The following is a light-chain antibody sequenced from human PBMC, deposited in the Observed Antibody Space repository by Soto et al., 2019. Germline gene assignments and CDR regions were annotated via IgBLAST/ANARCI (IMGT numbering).Light chain of an antibody. J-gene: IGKJ1*01. CDR2: TVS. Sequence: DVVMTQSPPSLPVTLGQPASISCRSSPKGVYSDGNAYLTWFQQRPGQSPRPLIYTVSNRDSGVPDRFSGGGSGTAFTLKISRVEAEDVGIYYCMQGTYWPPTFGQGTKVEI. CDR3: MQGTYWPPT. V-gene: IGKV2-30*01. CDR1: PKGVYSDGNAY.